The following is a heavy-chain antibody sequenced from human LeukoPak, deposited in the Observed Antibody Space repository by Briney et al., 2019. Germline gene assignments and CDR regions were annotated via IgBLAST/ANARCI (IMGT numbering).Heavy chain of an antibody. V-gene: IGHV4-34*01. CDR2: INRSGST. J-gene: IGHJ4*02. CDR1: GGSFSGYY. D-gene: IGHD6-13*01. CDR3: ARAWAAADIDY. Sequence: SETLSLTCAVYGGSFSGYYWSWIRQPPGKGLEWIGEINRSGSTNYNPSLKSRVTISVDTSKNQFSLKLSSVTAADTAVYYCARAWAAADIDYWGQGTLVTVSS.